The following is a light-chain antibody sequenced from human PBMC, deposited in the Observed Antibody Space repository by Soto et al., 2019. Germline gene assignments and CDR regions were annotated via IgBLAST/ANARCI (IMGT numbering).Light chain of an antibody. CDR3: QQADTFPLT. CDR2: AAS. Sequence: DIQMTQSPSFVSASVGDTVTITCRASQDISNWLAWYRQKPGKAPTFLIFAASNLHSGVPSRFSGSGSGTYFTVTISSLQPEDFAPYYCQQADTFPLTFGGGTKVEIK. J-gene: IGKJ4*01. V-gene: IGKV1-12*01. CDR1: QDISNW.